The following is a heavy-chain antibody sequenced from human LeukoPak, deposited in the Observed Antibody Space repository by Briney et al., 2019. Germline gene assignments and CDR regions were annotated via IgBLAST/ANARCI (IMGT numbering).Heavy chain of an antibody. CDR1: GYTFTSYD. V-gene: IGHV1-8*03. J-gene: IGHJ4*02. CDR3: ASSGTYYYDSSGYYVY. CDR2: MNPNSGNT. Sequence: ASVKVSCKASGYTFTSYDINWVRQATGQGLEWMGWMNPNSGNTGYAQKFQGRVTITRNTSISTAYMELSSLRSEDTAVYYCASSGTYYYDSSGYYVYWGQGALVTVSS. D-gene: IGHD3-22*01.